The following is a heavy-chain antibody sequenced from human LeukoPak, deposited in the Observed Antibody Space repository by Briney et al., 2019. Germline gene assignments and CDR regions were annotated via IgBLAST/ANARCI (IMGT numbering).Heavy chain of an antibody. CDR2: ISSSGSTI. CDR1: GFTFDDYG. CDR3: AREGYYDFWSGQGYYYYYMDV. J-gene: IGHJ6*03. D-gene: IGHD3-3*01. V-gene: IGHV3-11*01. Sequence: PGGTLRLSCAASGFTFDDYGMSWVRQAPGKGLEWVSYISSSGSTIYYADSVKGRFTISRDNAKNSLYLQMNSLRAEDTALYYCAREGYYDFWSGQGYYYYYMDVWGKGTTVTVSS.